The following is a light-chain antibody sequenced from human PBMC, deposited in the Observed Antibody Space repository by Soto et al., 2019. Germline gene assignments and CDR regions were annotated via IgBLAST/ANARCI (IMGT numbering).Light chain of an antibody. Sequence: QAVVTQPPSVSGAPGQRVTISCTGNSSNIGAGYDVHWYQQLPGTAPRLLIHVKSYRSSGVPDRFSASKSGTSASLAITGLQAEDEAVYYCQSYDSSLSGRVFGGGTQLTVL. V-gene: IGLV1-40*01. CDR1: SSNIGAGYD. CDR3: QSYDSSLSGRV. CDR2: VKS. J-gene: IGLJ3*02.